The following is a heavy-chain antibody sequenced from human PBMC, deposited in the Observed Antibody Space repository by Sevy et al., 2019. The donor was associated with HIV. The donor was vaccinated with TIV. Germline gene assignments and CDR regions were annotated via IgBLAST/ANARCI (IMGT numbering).Heavy chain of an antibody. CDR3: ARSKALPINCSGGSCYSRAFDI. V-gene: IGHV4-34*01. CDR2: INHGGST. J-gene: IGHJ3*02. D-gene: IGHD2-15*01. CDR1: GGSFSGYY. Sequence: SETLSLTCAVYGGSFSGYYWSWIRQPPGKGLEWIGEINHGGSTNYNPSLKSRVTISVDTSKNQFSLKLSSVTAADMAVYYCARSKALPINCSGGSCYSRAFDIWGQGTMVTVSS.